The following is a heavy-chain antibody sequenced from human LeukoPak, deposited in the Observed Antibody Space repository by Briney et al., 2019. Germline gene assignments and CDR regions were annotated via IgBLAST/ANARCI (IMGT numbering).Heavy chain of an antibody. J-gene: IGHJ6*03. D-gene: IGHD2-2*02. CDR1: GGSISSYY. V-gene: IGHV4-4*09. CDR3: ARRQYQLLYGYYYYYMDV. Sequence: SETLSLTCTVSGGSISSYYWSWIRQPPGKGLECIGYIYTSGSTNYNPSLKSRVTISVDTSKIQFSLKLGSVTAADTAVYYCARRQYQLLYGYYYYYMDVWGKGTTVTVSS. CDR2: IYTSGST.